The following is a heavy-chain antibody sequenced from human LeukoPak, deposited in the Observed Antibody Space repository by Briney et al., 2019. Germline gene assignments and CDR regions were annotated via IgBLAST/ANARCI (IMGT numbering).Heavy chain of an antibody. J-gene: IGHJ4*02. V-gene: IGHV3-30-3*01. Sequence: GRSLRLSCAASGFTFSSYAMHWVRQAPGKGLEWVAVISYDGSNKYYADSVKGRFTISRDNSKNTLYLQMNSLRAEDTAVYYCAKDGGSGSSTYYFDYWGQGTLVTVSS. CDR3: AKDGGSGSSTYYFDY. CDR1: GFTFSSYA. D-gene: IGHD3-10*01. CDR2: ISYDGSNK.